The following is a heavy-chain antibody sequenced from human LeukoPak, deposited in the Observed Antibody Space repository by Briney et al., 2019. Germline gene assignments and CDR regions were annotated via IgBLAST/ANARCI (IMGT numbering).Heavy chain of an antibody. CDR1: GFTFSSYA. CDR3: AKGGANLKNGPDY. CDR2: LSGSGGST. J-gene: IGHJ4*02. Sequence: HRGGCLRLSCAASGFTFSSYAMSWVRQAPGKGLEWVSGLSGSGGSTYYADSVKDRFTISRDSSKNTLYLQMDSLRAEDTAVYYCAKGGANLKNGPDYWGQGTLVTVPS. V-gene: IGHV3-23*01. D-gene: IGHD1-26*01.